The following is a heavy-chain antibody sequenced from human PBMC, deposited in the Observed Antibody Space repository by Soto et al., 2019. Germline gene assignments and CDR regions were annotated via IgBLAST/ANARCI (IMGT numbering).Heavy chain of an antibody. Sequence: PSETLSLTCTVSGGTISNYYWSWIRQPPGKGLEWIGYIYYSGSTYYNPSLKSRVTISVDTSKNQFSLKLSSVTAADTAVYYCARRPASGYDREYYFDYWGQGTLVTVSS. CDR2: IYYSGST. CDR3: ARRPASGYDREYYFDY. J-gene: IGHJ4*02. D-gene: IGHD5-12*01. CDR1: GGTISNYY. V-gene: IGHV4-30-4*08.